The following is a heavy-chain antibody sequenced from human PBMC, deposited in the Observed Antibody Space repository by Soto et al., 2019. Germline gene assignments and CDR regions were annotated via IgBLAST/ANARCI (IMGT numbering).Heavy chain of an antibody. J-gene: IGHJ6*02. CDR2: INHSGST. D-gene: IGHD6-13*01. CDR3: ARSYSSSWIYYYYGMDV. Sequence: PXETLSLTCAVYGGSFSGYYWSWIRQPPGKGLEWIGEINHSGSTNYNPSLKSRVTISVDTSKNQFSLKLSSVTAADTAVYYCARSYSSSWIYYYYGMDVWGQGTTATVSS. CDR1: GGSFSGYY. V-gene: IGHV4-34*01.